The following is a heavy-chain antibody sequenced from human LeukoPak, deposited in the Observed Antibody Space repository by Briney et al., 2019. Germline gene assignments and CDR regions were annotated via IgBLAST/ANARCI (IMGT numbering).Heavy chain of an antibody. CDR1: GFTIDDYG. J-gene: IGHJ3*02. V-gene: IGHV3-20*03. D-gene: IGHD3-22*01. CDR3: ARGGRLTMIWNGAFDI. Sequence: PGGSLRLSFAASGFTIDDYGMSWVRQSPWKGLEWVAGTNWNGSSTGYADSVKGRFTISRDNDKNSLYLQMNSLRAENTALYYCARGGRLTMIWNGAFDIWGQGTMVTVSS. CDR2: TNWNGSST.